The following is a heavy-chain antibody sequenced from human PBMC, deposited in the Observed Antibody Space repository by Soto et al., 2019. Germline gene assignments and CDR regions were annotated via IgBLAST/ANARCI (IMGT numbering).Heavy chain of an antibody. CDR1: GYTFTSYA. V-gene: IGHV1-3*01. J-gene: IGHJ4*02. D-gene: IGHD2-15*01. CDR2: INAGNGNT. Sequence: QVQLVQSGAEVKKPGASVKVSCKASGYTFTSYAMHWVRQAPGQRLEWMGWINAGNGNTKYSQKFQGRVTITRDTSASTAYMELSSLRSEDTAVYYCVRGPGGPDGPGDYWGQRTLVTVSS. CDR3: VRGPGGPDGPGDY.